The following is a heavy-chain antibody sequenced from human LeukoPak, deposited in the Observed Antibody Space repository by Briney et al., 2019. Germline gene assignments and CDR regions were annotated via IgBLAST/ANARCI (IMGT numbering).Heavy chain of an antibody. D-gene: IGHD5-18*01. J-gene: IGHJ4*02. Sequence: SVKVSCKASGFTFTSSAMQWVRQARGQRLEWIGWIVVGSGNTNYAQKFQERVTITRDTSISTAYMELSRLRSDDTAVYYCARGDTAMVTVDYWGQGTLVTVSS. CDR3: ARGDTAMVTVDY. CDR2: IVVGSGNT. V-gene: IGHV1-58*02. CDR1: GFTFTSSA.